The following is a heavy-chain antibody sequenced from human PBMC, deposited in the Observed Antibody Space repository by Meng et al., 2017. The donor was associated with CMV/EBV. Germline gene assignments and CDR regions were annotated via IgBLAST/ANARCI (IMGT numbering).Heavy chain of an antibody. D-gene: IGHD2-2*01. Sequence: KVSCKGSGYSFTSYCIGWVRQMPGKGLEWMGIIYPGDSDTRYSPSFQGQVTISADKSISTAYLQWSSLKSSDTAMYYCARRMGYCSSTSCYGVADAFDIWGQGTMVTVSS. J-gene: IGHJ3*02. CDR1: GYSFTSYC. CDR3: ARRMGYCSSTSCYGVADAFDI. V-gene: IGHV5-51*01. CDR2: IYPGDSDT.